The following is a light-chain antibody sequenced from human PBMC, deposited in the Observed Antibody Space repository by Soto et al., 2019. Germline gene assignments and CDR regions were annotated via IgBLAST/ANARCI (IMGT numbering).Light chain of an antibody. CDR3: CSYAGSSTLGV. J-gene: IGLJ2*01. V-gene: IGLV2-23*02. CDR1: SSDVGSYNL. Sequence: QSALTQPASVSGSPGQSITISCTGTSSDVGSYNLVSWYQQHPGKAPKLMIYKVSKRPSGVSNRFSGSKSGNTASLTISGLQAEDEADYYCCSYAGSSTLGVFGGGTKLTVL. CDR2: KVS.